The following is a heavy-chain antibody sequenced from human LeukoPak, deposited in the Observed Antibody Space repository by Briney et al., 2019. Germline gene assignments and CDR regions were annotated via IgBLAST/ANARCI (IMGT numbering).Heavy chain of an antibody. Sequence: SETLSLTCTVSGGSISSSYYYWGWIRQPPGKGLEWIGSIYYSGSTYYNPSLKSRVTISVDTSKNQFSLKLSSVTAADTAVYYCARGEAVAGNRASLNGMDVWGQGTTVTVSS. CDR2: IYYSGST. CDR3: ARGEAVAGNRASLNGMDV. J-gene: IGHJ6*02. CDR1: GGSISSSYYY. V-gene: IGHV4-39*01. D-gene: IGHD6-19*01.